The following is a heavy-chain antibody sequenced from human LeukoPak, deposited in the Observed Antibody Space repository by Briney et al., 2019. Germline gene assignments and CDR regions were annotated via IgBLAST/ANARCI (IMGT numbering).Heavy chain of an antibody. J-gene: IGHJ5*02. CDR1: GGSISSFY. Sequence: SETLSLTCTVSGGSISSFYWTWIRQPPGKGLEWIGYVHYSGSTNYNPSLKSRVTISVDTSKNQFSLKLSSVTAADTAVYYCAREEIRSWFDPWGQGTLVTVSS. CDR2: VHYSGST. V-gene: IGHV4-59*01. D-gene: IGHD5-24*01. CDR3: AREEIRSWFDP.